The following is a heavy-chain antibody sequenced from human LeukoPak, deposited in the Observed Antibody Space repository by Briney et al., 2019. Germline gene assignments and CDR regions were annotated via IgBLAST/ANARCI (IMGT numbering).Heavy chain of an antibody. V-gene: IGHV3-30*18. Sequence: GSLRLSCAASGFTFSSYAMHWVRQAPGKGLEWVALISYDGYNKYYADSVKGRFTISRDNSKNTVYLQMNSLRADDTAVFYCAKAGSSGSFDSWGQGTHVTVSS. CDR3: AKAGSSGSFDS. CDR1: GFTFSSYA. CDR2: ISYDGYNK. D-gene: IGHD6-19*01. J-gene: IGHJ4*02.